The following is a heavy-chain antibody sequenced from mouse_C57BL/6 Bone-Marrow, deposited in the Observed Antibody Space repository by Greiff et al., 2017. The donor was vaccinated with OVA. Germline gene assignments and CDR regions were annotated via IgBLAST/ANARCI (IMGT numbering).Heavy chain of an antibody. CDR2: INPNYGTT. CDR3: ARESAQANLMDY. CDR1: GYSFTDYN. V-gene: IGHV1-39*01. D-gene: IGHD3-2*02. Sequence: EVQLQQSGPELVKPGASVKISCKASGYSFTDYNMNWVKQSNGKSLEWIGVINPNYGTTSYNQKFKGKATLTVDQSSSTAYMQLNNLTSEDSAVEYVARESAQANLMDYWGQGTSVTVSS. J-gene: IGHJ4*01.